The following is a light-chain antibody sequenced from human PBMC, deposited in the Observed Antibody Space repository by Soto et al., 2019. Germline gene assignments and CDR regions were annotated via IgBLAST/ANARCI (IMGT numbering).Light chain of an antibody. CDR2: EVS. V-gene: IGLV2-14*01. CDR3: SSYTSSTFYV. J-gene: IGLJ1*01. Sequence: QSVLTQPASVSGSPGQSITISCTGTSSDVGGYNYVSWYQQHPGKAPKLMIYEVSNRPSGVSNRSSGSKSGNTASLTISGLQAEDEADYYCSSYTSSTFYVFGTGTKATVL. CDR1: SSDVGGYNY.